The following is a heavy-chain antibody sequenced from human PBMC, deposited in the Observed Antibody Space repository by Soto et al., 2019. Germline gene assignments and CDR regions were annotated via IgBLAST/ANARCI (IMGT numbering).Heavy chain of an antibody. J-gene: IGHJ4*02. CDR1: GASIRSGGYY. CDR2: IYYTGSN. V-gene: IGHV4-31*03. Sequence: QVQMQESGPGLVKPSQTLSLTCSVSGASIRSGGYYWSWLRQSPGKGLEWIGHIYYTGSNFYSPSLKSRLTISLDTSKNQFSLDLRSVTAADTAMYYCARIEMASIKWGRGTLVTVAS. CDR3: ARIEMASIK.